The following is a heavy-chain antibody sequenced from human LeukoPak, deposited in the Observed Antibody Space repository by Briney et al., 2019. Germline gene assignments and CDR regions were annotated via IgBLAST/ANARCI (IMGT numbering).Heavy chain of an antibody. J-gene: IGHJ4*02. CDR1: GGSISSGSYY. V-gene: IGHV4-61*01. D-gene: IGHD6-13*01. CDR3: ARDRAAAGLFDY. CDR2: IYYSGST. Sequence: SQTLSLTCTVSGGSISSGSYYWSWIRQPPGKGLEWIGYIYYSGSTNYNPSLKSRVTISVDTSKNQFSLKLSSVTAADTAVYYCARDRAAAGLFDYWGQGTLVTVSS.